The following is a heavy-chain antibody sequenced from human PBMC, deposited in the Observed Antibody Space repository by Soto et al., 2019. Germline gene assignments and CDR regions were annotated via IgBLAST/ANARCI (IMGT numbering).Heavy chain of an antibody. D-gene: IGHD2-15*01. CDR1: GFTFSSYA. Sequence: QVQLVESGGGVVQPGRSLRLSCAASGFTFSSYAMHWVRQAPGKGLEWVAVISYDGSNKYYADSVKGRFTISRDNSKNTLYLQMNSLRAEDTAVYYCASPPCSGGSCYYAFDIWGQGTMVTVSS. V-gene: IGHV3-30-3*01. CDR3: ASPPCSGGSCYYAFDI. CDR2: ISYDGSNK. J-gene: IGHJ3*02.